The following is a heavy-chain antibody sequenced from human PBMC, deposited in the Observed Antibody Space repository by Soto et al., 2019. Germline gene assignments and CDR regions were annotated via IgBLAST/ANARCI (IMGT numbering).Heavy chain of an antibody. CDR1: GDSVSSNSAA. CDR3: ARAPIRSYPDERISPFDY. D-gene: IGHD3-16*02. CDR2: TYYRSKWYN. J-gene: IGHJ4*02. V-gene: IGHV6-1*01. Sequence: PSPTLSLTCAISGDSVSSNSAAWNWIRQSPSRGLEWLGRTYYRSKWYNDYAVSVKSRITINPDTSKNQFSLQLNSVTPEDTAVYYCARAPIRSYPDERISPFDYWGQGTLVTVSS.